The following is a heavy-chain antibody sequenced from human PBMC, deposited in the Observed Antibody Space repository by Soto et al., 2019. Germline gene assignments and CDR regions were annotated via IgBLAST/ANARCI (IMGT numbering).Heavy chain of an antibody. CDR1: GGTFSSYA. CDR2: IIPIFCTA. D-gene: IGHD6-6*01. Sequence: SVKVSCKASGGTFSSYAISWVRQAPGQGLEWMGGIIPIFCTANYAQKFQGRVTITADESTSTAYMELSSLRSEDTAVYYCARPVGAARREGWFDPWGQGTLVTVSS. V-gene: IGHV1-69*13. J-gene: IGHJ5*02. CDR3: ARPVGAARREGWFDP.